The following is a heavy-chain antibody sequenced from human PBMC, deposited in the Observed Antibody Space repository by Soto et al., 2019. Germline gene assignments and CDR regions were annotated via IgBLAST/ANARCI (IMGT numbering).Heavy chain of an antibody. CDR2: ISGYNGNT. J-gene: IGHJ6*02. CDR3: ARAGKYYYGSGSPYDYGMDV. Sequence: QVQLVQSGAEVKKPGASVTVSCKASGYTFTSYGVSWVRQAPGQGLEWMGWISGYNGNTNYAQKLQGRVTMTTDTSTSTAYMELRSLRSDDTAVYYCARAGKYYYGSGSPYDYGMDVWGQGIKVTVSS. V-gene: IGHV1-18*04. CDR1: GYTFTSYG. D-gene: IGHD3-10*01.